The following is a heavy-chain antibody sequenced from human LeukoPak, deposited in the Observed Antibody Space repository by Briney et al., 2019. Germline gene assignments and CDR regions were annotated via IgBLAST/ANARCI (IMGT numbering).Heavy chain of an antibody. V-gene: IGHV1-58*02. CDR3: AADPVTASDSSWYYFDY. D-gene: IGHD6-13*01. CDR2: IVVGSGNT. Sequence: ASVKVSCKASGFTFSSSAMQWVRQARGQRLEWIGWIVVGSGNTNYAQKFQERVTITRDMSTSTAYMELSSLRSEDTAVYYCAADPVTASDSSWYYFDYWGQGTLVTVSS. CDR1: GFTFSSSA. J-gene: IGHJ4*02.